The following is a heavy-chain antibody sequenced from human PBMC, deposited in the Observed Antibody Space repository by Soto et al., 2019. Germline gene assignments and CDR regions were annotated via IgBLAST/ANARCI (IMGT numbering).Heavy chain of an antibody. J-gene: IGHJ4*02. CDR1: GYTFTDYS. CDR2: INPNSGGT. V-gene: IGHV1-2*02. CDR3: ARRKGDYYDSSGYHYYFDY. Sequence: QVQLVQSGAAVKKPGASVKVSCKASGYTFTDYSVHWVRQAPGQGLEWMGWINPNSGGTKSAQKFQGRVTMTRDTSISTAYMELSRLRSDDTAVYYCARRKGDYYDSSGYHYYFDYWGQGTLVTVSS. D-gene: IGHD3-22*01.